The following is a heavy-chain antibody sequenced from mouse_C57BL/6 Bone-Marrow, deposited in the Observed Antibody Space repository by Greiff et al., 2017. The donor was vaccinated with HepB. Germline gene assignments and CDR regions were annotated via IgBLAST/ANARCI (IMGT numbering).Heavy chain of an antibody. V-gene: IGHV1-69*01. CDR3: ARGDYYGSSYDPFAY. J-gene: IGHJ3*01. CDR2: IDPSDSYT. Sequence: QVQLQQPGAELVMPGASVKLSCKASGYTFTSYWMHWVKQRPGQGLEWIGEIDPSDSYTNYNQKFKGKSTLTVDKSSSTAYMQLSSLTSEDSAVYSCARGDYYGSSYDPFAYWGQGTLVTVSA. CDR1: GYTFTSYW. D-gene: IGHD1-1*01.